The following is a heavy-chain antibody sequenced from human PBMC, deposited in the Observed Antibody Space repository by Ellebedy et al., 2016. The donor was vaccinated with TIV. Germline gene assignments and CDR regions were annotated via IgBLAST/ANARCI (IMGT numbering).Heavy chain of an antibody. J-gene: IGHJ6*02. V-gene: IGHV4-39*07. Sequence: MPSETLSLTCTVSGGSIRSSSYYWGWIRQPPGKGLEWIGSIYYSGSTYYNPSLESRVTISVDSSKNQFSLKLSSVTAADTAVYYCARIGTMVRGVIGLGMDVWGQGTTVTVSS. CDR2: IYYSGST. CDR3: ARIGTMVRGVIGLGMDV. D-gene: IGHD3-10*01. CDR1: GGSIRSSSYY.